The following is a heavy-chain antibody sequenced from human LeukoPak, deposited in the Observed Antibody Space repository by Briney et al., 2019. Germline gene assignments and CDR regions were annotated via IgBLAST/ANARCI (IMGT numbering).Heavy chain of an antibody. CDR3: ARAASIAARRSNYYYYMDV. J-gene: IGHJ6*03. Sequence: GASVKVSCKASGYTFTSYDINWVRQATGQGLEWMGWMNPNSGNTGYAQKFQGRVTITRNTSISTAYMELSSLRSEDTAVYYCARAASIAARRSNYYYYMDVWGKGTTVTVSS. CDR2: MNPNSGNT. CDR1: GYTFTSYD. V-gene: IGHV1-8*03. D-gene: IGHD6-6*01.